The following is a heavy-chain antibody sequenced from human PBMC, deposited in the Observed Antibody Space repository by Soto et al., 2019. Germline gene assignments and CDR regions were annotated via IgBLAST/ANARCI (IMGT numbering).Heavy chain of an antibody. V-gene: IGHV3-11*03. D-gene: IGHD6-13*01. J-gene: IGHJ4*02. Sequence: GGSLRLSCAASGSSFSDYYMSWIRQSPGKGLEWLSYITNSSSYTHYADSVKGRFTISRDNAKNSLYLQMNSLGAEDTAVYYCASWGGIASPAYDGSLAPYDYWGQGTLVTVSS. CDR2: ITNSSSYT. CDR1: GSSFSDYY. CDR3: ASWGGIASPAYDGSLAPYDY.